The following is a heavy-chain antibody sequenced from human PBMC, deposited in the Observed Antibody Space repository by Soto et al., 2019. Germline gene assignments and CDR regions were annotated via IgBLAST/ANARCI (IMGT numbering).Heavy chain of an antibody. CDR3: ARGGVVFGVVISGLFIMGV. CDR2: ISAYNGNT. Sequence: ASVKVSCKASGYTFTSYGISWVRQAPGQGLEWMGWISAYNGNTNYAQKLQGRVTMTTDTSTSTASMELRSLRSDDTAVYYCARGGVVFGVVISGLFIMGVWGKGTTVTVYS. V-gene: IGHV1-18*01. D-gene: IGHD3-3*01. J-gene: IGHJ6*03. CDR1: GYTFTSYG.